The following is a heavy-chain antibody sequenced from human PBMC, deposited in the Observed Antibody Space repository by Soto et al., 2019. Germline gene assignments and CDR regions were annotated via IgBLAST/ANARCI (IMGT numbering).Heavy chain of an antibody. D-gene: IGHD3-22*01. J-gene: IGHJ5*02. CDR3: AREVTMIVVALGPWFDP. CDR2: IWYDGSNK. CDR1: GFTFSSYG. Sequence: PGGSLRLSCAASGFTFSSYGMHWVRQAPGKGLEWVAVIWYDGSNKYYADSVKGRFTISRDNSKNTLYLQMNSLRAEDTAVYYCAREVTMIVVALGPWFDPWGQGTLVTVSS. V-gene: IGHV3-33*01.